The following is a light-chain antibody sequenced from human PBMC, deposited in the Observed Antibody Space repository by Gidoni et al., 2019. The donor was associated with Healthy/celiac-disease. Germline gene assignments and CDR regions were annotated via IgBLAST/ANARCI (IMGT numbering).Light chain of an antibody. CDR2: QYS. J-gene: IGLJ2*01. CDR3: QAWDSSVV. CDR1: KLGNKY. Sequence: SYELTQPPSVSVSPGQTASITCPGDKLGNKYACWYQQKPGQSPVLVIYQYSKRPSGLPERFSGSNSGNTATLTISGTQAMDEADYYCQAWDSSVVFGGGTKLTVL. V-gene: IGLV3-1*01.